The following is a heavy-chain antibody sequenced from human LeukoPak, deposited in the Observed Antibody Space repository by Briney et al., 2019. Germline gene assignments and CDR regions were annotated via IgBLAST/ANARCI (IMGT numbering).Heavy chain of an antibody. CDR3: ARRIQGMAPYYFDY. J-gene: IGHJ4*02. D-gene: IGHD5-24*01. Sequence: GGSLRLSCAASGFTFSSYWMHWVRQAPGKGLVWVSRINSDGGSTSYADSVKGRFTISRDNAKNTLYLQMNSLRAEDTAVYYRARRIQGMAPYYFDYWGQGALVTVSS. V-gene: IGHV3-74*01. CDR1: GFTFSSYW. CDR2: INSDGGST.